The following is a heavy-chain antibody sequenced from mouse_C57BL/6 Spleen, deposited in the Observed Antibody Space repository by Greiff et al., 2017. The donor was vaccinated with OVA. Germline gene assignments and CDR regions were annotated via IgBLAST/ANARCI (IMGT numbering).Heavy chain of an antibody. Sequence: QVQLQQSGAELAQPGASVKLSCKASGYTFTSYWMHWVKQRPGQGLEWIGYINPSSGYTKYNQKFKDKATLTADKSSSTAYMQLSSLTYEDSAVDYCARGGSSGYVTFDYWGQGTTLTVSS. J-gene: IGHJ2*01. CDR3: ARGGSSGYVTFDY. CDR1: GYTFTSYW. D-gene: IGHD3-2*02. V-gene: IGHV1-7*01. CDR2: INPSSGYT.